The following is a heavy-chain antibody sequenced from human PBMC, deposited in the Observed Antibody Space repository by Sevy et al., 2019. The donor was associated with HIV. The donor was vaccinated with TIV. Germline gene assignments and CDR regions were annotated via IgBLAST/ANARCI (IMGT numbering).Heavy chain of an antibody. V-gene: IGHV3-7*01. D-gene: IGHD1-26*01. CDR3: AQETFGRFDS. CDR1: GFSFSAYW. J-gene: IGHJ4*02. CDR2: IKPDGSDK. Sequence: GGSLRLSCAASGFSFSAYWVNWVRQAPGKGLEWVANIKPDGSDKHYVDSTEGRFTISRDNAKNSLYLQMNSLRVEDTAMYYCAQETFGRFDSWGQGTLVTVSS.